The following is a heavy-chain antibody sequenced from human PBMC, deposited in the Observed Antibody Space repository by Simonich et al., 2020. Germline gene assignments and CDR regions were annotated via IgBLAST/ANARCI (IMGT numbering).Heavy chain of an antibody. V-gene: IGHV1-18*01. CDR3: ARASRGTWWYYYFDY. CDR1: GYTFTSYG. J-gene: IGHJ4*02. D-gene: IGHD2-15*01. CDR2: IRAYNGNQ. Sequence: QVQLVQSGAEVKKPGASVKVSCKASGYTFTSYGISWVRQAPGQGLEWMGWIRAYNGNQNDAPKLQGRVTMTTDTSTSTAYMELRSLRSDDTAVYYCARASRGTWWYYYFDYWGQGTLVTVSS.